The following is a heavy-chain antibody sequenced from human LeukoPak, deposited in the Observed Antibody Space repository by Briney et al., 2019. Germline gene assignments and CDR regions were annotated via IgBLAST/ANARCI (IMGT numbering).Heavy chain of an antibody. Sequence: SETLSLTCAVYGGSFGGYYWSWIRQPPGKGLEWIGEINHSGSTNYNPSLKSRVTISVDTSKNQFSLKLSSVSAADTAVYYCARNWNIWGQGTLVTVSS. V-gene: IGHV4-34*01. CDR3: ARNWNI. CDR1: GGSFGGYY. D-gene: IGHD1/OR15-1a*01. J-gene: IGHJ4*02. CDR2: INHSGST.